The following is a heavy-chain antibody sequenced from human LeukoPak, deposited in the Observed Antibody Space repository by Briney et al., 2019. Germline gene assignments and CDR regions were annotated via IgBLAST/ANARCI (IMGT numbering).Heavy chain of an antibody. D-gene: IGHD3-10*01. V-gene: IGHV5-10-1*01. J-gene: IGHJ4*02. Sequence: GSPLQISSKASGYSFTNYWISWGRQTPGKVLEWTGRIDTSDSYTKYSPSFQGHVTISVDKSISTAYLQWSSLRASDTAMYYCVRNTLLWFGDSLPPADFDYWGQGTLVTVSS. CDR2: IDTSDSYT. CDR3: VRNTLLWFGDSLPPADFDY. CDR1: GYSFTNYW.